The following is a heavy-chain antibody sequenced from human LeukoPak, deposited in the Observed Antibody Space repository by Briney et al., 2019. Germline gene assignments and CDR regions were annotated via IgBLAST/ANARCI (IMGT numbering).Heavy chain of an antibody. CDR3: ATKWFDDHSRDY. D-gene: IGHD3-10*01. Sequence: PGRSLRLSCAVSGFTFSSYGMHWVRQAPGKGLEWVAVISYDGSNKYYADSVKGRFTISRDNSKNTLYLQMNSLRAEDTAVYYCATKWFDDHSRDYWGQGTLVTVCS. CDR2: ISYDGSNK. J-gene: IGHJ4*02. CDR1: GFTFSSYG. V-gene: IGHV3-30*03.